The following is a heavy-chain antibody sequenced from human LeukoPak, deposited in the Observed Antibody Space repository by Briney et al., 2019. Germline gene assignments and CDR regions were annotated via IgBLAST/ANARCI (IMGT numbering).Heavy chain of an antibody. V-gene: IGHV3-23*01. CDR2: ISGSGGST. Sequence: GESLRLSCAASGFTFSSYGMHWVRQAPGKGLEWVSAISGSGGSTYYADSVKGRFTISRDNSKNTLYLQMNSLRAEDTAVYYCAKGGLVLRLEDYYMDVWGKGTTVTVSS. CDR3: AKGGLVLRLEDYYMDV. D-gene: IGHD3-16*01. J-gene: IGHJ6*03. CDR1: GFTFSSYG.